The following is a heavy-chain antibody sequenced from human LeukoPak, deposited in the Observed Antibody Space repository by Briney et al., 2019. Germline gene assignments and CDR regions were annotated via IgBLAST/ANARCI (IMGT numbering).Heavy chain of an antibody. Sequence: ASETLSLTCSVSGGSITNDGFYWGCIRQPPGKGLEWIASVYYSGSTYYNPSLKSRVTMSLDTSRNQFSLKLNSVTAADTALYYCARSSGGRVDYWGQGTLVTISS. CDR3: ARSSGGRVDY. CDR1: GGSITNDGFY. CDR2: VYYSGST. D-gene: IGHD3-16*01. V-gene: IGHV4-39*07. J-gene: IGHJ4*02.